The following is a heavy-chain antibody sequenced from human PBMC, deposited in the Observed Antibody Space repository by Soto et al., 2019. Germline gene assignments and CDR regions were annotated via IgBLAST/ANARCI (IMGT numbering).Heavy chain of an antibody. D-gene: IGHD6-13*01. Sequence: QVQLVQSGAEVKKPGASVKVSCKASGYTFTSYGISWVRQAPGQGLEWMGWISAYNGNTNYAQKLQGRVTMTTDTPTRTAYRELRSLRSDDTAVYYGAGYLQQQLDYGMDVWGQGTTVTVSS. CDR1: GYTFTSYG. CDR2: ISAYNGNT. CDR3: AGYLQQQLDYGMDV. V-gene: IGHV1-18*04. J-gene: IGHJ6*02.